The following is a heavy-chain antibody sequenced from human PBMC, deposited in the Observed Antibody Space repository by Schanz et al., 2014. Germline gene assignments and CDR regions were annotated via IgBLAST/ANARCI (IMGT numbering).Heavy chain of an antibody. CDR1: GHPFTAYY. CDR3: ATPSSAEHY. Sequence: QVQLVQSGAEVKKPGASVKVSCKASGHPFTAYYMHWVRQAPGQGLEWMGQINPNSGGTNYAQKFQGRVTMTRDTSISTAYMELTRLTSDDTAVYYCATPSSAEHYWGQGTLVTVSS. CDR2: INPNSGGT. D-gene: IGHD1-26*01. V-gene: IGHV1-2*06. J-gene: IGHJ4*02.